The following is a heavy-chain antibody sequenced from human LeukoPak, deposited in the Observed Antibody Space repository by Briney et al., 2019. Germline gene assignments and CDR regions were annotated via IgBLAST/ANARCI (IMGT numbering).Heavy chain of an antibody. V-gene: IGHV3-7*01. D-gene: IGHD3-3*01. Sequence: PGGSLRLSCEASGFTFSSYWMTWFRQAPGQGLEWVANIKPDGSAKYCVDSVKGRFTISRDNAKNSLYLQMNSLRVEDTAVYYCARGPGFLTDYWGQGTLVTVSS. J-gene: IGHJ4*02. CDR1: GFTFSSYW. CDR3: ARGPGFLTDY. CDR2: IKPDGSAK.